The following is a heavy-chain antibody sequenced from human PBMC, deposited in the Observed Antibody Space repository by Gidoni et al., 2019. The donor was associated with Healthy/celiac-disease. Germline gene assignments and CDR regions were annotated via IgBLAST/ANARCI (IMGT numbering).Heavy chain of an antibody. V-gene: IGHV4-34*01. Sequence: QVQLQQWGAGLLKPSETLSLTCAVYGGSFSGYSWSWIRQPPGKGLEWIGKINHSGSTNYNPSLKSRVTISVDTSKNQFSLKLSSVTAADTAVYYCARRRYDFWSGYYTNYYYYYMDVWGKGTTVTVSS. CDR3: ARRRYDFWSGYYTNYYYYYMDV. D-gene: IGHD3-3*01. CDR1: GGSFSGYS. CDR2: INHSGST. J-gene: IGHJ6*03.